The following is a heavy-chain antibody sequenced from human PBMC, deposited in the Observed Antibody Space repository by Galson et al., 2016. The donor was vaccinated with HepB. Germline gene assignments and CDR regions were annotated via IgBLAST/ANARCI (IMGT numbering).Heavy chain of an antibody. J-gene: IGHJ4*02. CDR1: GGSISSNYW. D-gene: IGHD2-8*01. CDR2: IYETGTA. Sequence: TLSLTCDVSGGSISSNYWWGWVRQSPEKGFEWIGEIYETGTASYNPPFTGRATISVAKSKNQISLRLGSVTAADTAVYYCTRGNVGTYATMAFDYWGQGSLVTVSS. CDR3: TRGNVGTYATMAFDY. V-gene: IGHV4-4*02.